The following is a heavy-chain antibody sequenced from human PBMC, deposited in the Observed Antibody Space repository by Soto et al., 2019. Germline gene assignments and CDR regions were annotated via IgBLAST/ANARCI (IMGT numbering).Heavy chain of an antibody. J-gene: IGHJ4*02. CDR3: ATDIPRECRGPCPIPQ. D-gene: IGHD3-10*01. Sequence: ASVKVSCKVSGYTLTELSMHWVRQAPGKGLEWMGGFDPEDGETIYAQKFQGRVTMTEDTSTDTAYMELSSLRSEDTAVYYCATDIPRECRGPCPIPQWGQGTLVTVSS. CDR1: GYTLTELS. V-gene: IGHV1-24*01. CDR2: FDPEDGET.